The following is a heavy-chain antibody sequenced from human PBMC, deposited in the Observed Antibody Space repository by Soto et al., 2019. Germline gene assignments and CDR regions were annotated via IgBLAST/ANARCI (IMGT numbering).Heavy chain of an antibody. CDR2: INHSGST. V-gene: IGHV4-34*01. Sequence: QVQLQQWGAGLLKPSETLSLTCAVYGGSFSGYYWSWIRQPPGKGLEWIGEINHSGSTNYNPSLKSRVTISVDTSKNQFSLKLSSVTAADTAVYYCARGPAWWAYSSSWLEYFQHWGQGTLVTVSS. J-gene: IGHJ1*01. CDR1: GGSFSGYY. CDR3: ARGPAWWAYSSSWLEYFQH. D-gene: IGHD6-13*01.